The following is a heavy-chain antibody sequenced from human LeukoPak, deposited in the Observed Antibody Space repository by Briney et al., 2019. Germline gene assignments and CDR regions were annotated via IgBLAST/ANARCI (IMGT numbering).Heavy chain of an antibody. V-gene: IGHV3-21*01. CDR3: VRLRRNSDTSGFYYYYDF. Sequence: PGGSLRLSCLASGYTFSSYSINWVRQAPGKGLEWVSSISVRSNYIYYADSVRGRFRISRDDARDSLYLQMNSPRAEDTAVYYCVRLRRNSDTSGFYYYYDFWGQGTLVTVSS. D-gene: IGHD3-22*01. J-gene: IGHJ4*02. CDR1: GYTFSSYS. CDR2: ISVRSNYI.